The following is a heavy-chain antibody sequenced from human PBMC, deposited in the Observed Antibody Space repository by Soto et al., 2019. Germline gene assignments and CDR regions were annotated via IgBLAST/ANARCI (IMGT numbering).Heavy chain of an antibody. Sequence: QVQLVESGGGVVQPGRSLRLSCAASGFTFSSYGMHWVRQAPGKGLEWVAVISYDGSNKYYADSVKGRFTISRDNSKNTLYLQLNSLRAKDTAVYYCAKDKGDYCSGGSCYYGVCDYWGQGTLVTVSS. CDR1: GFTFSSYG. D-gene: IGHD2-15*01. J-gene: IGHJ4*02. V-gene: IGHV3-30*18. CDR3: AKDKGDYCSGGSCYYGVCDY. CDR2: ISYDGSNK.